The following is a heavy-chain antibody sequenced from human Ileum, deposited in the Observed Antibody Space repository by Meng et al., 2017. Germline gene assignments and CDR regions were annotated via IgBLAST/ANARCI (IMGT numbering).Heavy chain of an antibody. CDR1: GFTFSSYP. CDR2: LSPNGDNT. V-gene: IGHV3-64*01. CDR3: ATGFSAAYGYDI. J-gene: IGHJ3*02. Sequence: EGQLVGSWGGFVQPGGSLRLSCAGSGFTFSSYPMHWVRQAPGKGLEYVSALSPNGDNTVYANSVKGRFTISRDNSRDTLYLQMGSLRGEDMGIYYCATGFSAAYGYDIWGQGTMVTVSS. D-gene: IGHD2/OR15-2a*01.